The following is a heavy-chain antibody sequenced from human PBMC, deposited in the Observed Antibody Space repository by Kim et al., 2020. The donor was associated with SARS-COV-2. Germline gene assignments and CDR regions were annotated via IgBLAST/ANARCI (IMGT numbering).Heavy chain of an antibody. V-gene: IGHV3-23*01. J-gene: IGHJ4*02. CDR3: AKDPTGYCSGGGCPESYY. Sequence: GGSLRLSCAASGFIFSNYAMTWVRQAPGKGLEWVSIISGSGGSTYYADSVKGRFTISRDNSKNTLFLQMNSLRAEDTAVYYCAKDPTGYCSGGGCPESYYWGQGTLVTVSS. CDR1: GFIFSNYA. CDR2: ISGSGGST. D-gene: IGHD2-15*01.